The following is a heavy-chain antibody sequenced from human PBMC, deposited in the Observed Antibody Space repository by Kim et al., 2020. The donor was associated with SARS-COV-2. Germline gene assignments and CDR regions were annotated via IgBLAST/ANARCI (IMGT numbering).Heavy chain of an antibody. D-gene: IGHD2-2*01. V-gene: IGHV3-11*05. Sequence: GGSLRLSCAASGFTFSDYYMSWIRQAPGKGLEWVSYISSSSSYTNYADSVKGRFTISRDNAKNSLYLQMNSLRAEDTAVYYCARDNRVVPAAMDPYYFDYWGQGTLVTVSS. CDR2: ISSSSSYT. J-gene: IGHJ4*02. CDR3: ARDNRVVPAAMDPYYFDY. CDR1: GFTFSDYY.